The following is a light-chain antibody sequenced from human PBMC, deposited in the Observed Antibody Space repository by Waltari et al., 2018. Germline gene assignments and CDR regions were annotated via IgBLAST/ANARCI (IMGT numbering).Light chain of an antibody. CDR2: GAS. Sequence: EIVLTQSPGTLALSPGERATLTCRASQSVRSSDLAGYQHKPGQAPRLVIYGASSRAAGIPDRFSGSGSGTDFTLTISRLEPEDFAVYYCQQYGTSPPLTFGGGTKVEIK. CDR3: QQYGTSPPLT. V-gene: IGKV3-20*01. J-gene: IGKJ4*01. CDR1: QSVRSSD.